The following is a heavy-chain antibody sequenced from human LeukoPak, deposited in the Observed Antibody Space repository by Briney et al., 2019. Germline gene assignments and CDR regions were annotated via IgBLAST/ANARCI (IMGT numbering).Heavy chain of an antibody. V-gene: IGHV4-39*07. D-gene: IGHD6-13*01. CDR2: INHSGST. J-gene: IGHJ6*03. CDR3: ARGLLGYSSSRGGYYYYYMDV. Sequence: SETLSLTCTVSGGSISSGTYYWGWIRQPPGKGLEWIGEINHSGSTNYNPSLKSRVTISVDTSKNQFSLKLSSVTAADTAVYYCARGLLGYSSSRGGYYYYYMDVWGKGTTVTVSS. CDR1: GGSISSGTYY.